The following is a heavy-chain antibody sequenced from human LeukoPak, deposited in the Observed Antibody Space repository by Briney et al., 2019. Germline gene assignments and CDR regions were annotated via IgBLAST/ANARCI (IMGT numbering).Heavy chain of an antibody. V-gene: IGHV6-1*01. CDR2: TYYRSKWYN. D-gene: IGHD3-22*01. CDR1: GDSVSIKSTA. Sequence: SQTLSLTCAISGDSVSIKSTAWNWIRQSPSRGLEWLGRTYYRSKWYNDYAVSVKSRITINPDTSKNQFSLQLNSVTPEDTAVYYCARDHQHLSSGYYVWGQGTLVTVSS. CDR3: ARDHQHLSSGYYV. J-gene: IGHJ4*02.